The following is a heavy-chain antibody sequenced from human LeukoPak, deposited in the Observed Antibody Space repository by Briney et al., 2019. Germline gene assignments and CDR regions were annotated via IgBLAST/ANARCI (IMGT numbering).Heavy chain of an antibody. D-gene: IGHD1-26*01. CDR3: TRVGATFLDY. J-gene: IGHJ4*02. V-gene: IGHV3-73*01. CDR2: IRSKANSYAT. Sequence: GGSLRLSCAASGFTFSGSAMHWVRQASGKGLEWVGRIRSKANSYATAYAASVKGRFTISRDDSENTAYLQMNSLTTEDTAVYYCTRVGATFLDYWGQGTLVTVSS. CDR1: GFTFSGSA.